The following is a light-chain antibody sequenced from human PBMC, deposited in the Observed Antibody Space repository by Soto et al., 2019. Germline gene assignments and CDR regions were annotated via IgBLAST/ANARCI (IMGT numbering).Light chain of an antibody. CDR1: QSVSGW. CDR3: QQRSNWPPRLT. Sequence: DIPMTQSPSTLSASVGDTVTVTCRASQSVSGWLAWYQQKPGEAPKLLIYDASALPRGVPSRFSGSGSGTKFTLTISSLEPEDFAVYYCQQRSNWPPRLTFGGGTKVEIK. J-gene: IGKJ4*01. V-gene: IGKV1-5*01. CDR2: DAS.